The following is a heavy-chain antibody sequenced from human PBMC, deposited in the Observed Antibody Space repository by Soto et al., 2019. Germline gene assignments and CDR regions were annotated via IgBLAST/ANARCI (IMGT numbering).Heavy chain of an antibody. D-gene: IGHD3-3*01. CDR1: GYTFTIYG. Sequence: ASVTVSCKASGYTFTIYGIIWVLQAPGQGLEWMGWISAYNGNTNYAQKLQGRVTMTTDTPTSTAYMELRSLRSDDTAVYYCARDGYDFWSGYHNWFDPWGQGTLVTVSS. CDR2: ISAYNGNT. V-gene: IGHV1-18*01. CDR3: ARDGYDFWSGYHNWFDP. J-gene: IGHJ5*02.